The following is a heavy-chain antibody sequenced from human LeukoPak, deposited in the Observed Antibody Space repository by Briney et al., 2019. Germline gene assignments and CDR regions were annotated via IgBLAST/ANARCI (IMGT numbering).Heavy chain of an antibody. CDR2: ISGSGGTT. Sequence: GGSLRLSCAASGFTFSSCAMSWVRLAPGKGLEWVSVISGSGGTTYYADSVKGRFTISRDNSKNTLFLRMNSLRAEDTAVYYCAKDYYGSGSYRHFDYWGQGTLVTVSS. V-gene: IGHV3-23*01. D-gene: IGHD3-10*01. CDR1: GFTFSSCA. J-gene: IGHJ4*02. CDR3: AKDYYGSGSYRHFDY.